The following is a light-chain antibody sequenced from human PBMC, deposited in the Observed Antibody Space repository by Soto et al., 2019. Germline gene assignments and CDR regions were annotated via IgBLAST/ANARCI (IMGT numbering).Light chain of an antibody. CDR2: KGS. V-gene: IGKV1-5*03. J-gene: IGKJ3*01. CDR3: QQYDSEST. CDR1: QSISSW. Sequence: DIQMTQSPSTLSASVGDRVTITCRASQSISSWLAWYQQKPGKAPKILIYKGSNLQSGLPSRISVSGSGTEFCLTICSPQVNKFVSSACQQYDSESTFGPLTKVEIK.